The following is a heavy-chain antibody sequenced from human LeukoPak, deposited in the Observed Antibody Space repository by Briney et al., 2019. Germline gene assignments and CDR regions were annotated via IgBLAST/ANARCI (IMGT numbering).Heavy chain of an antibody. V-gene: IGHV1-18*01. CDR2: ISAYNGNT. CDR3: ARVPADIVVVVAARARYRDAFDI. CDR1: GYTFTSYG. J-gene: IGHJ3*02. Sequence: GASVKVSCKASGYTFTSYGISWVRQAPGQGLEWMGWISAYNGNTNYAQKLQGRVTMTTDTSTSTAYMELRSLRSDDTAVYYCARVPADIVVVVAARARYRDAFDIWGQGTMVTVSS. D-gene: IGHD2-15*01.